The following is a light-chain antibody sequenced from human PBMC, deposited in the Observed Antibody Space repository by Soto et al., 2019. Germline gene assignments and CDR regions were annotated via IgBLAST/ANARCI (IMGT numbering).Light chain of an antibody. J-gene: IGKJ2*01. CDR2: AAS. CDR3: QQLNSYPYT. V-gene: IGKV1-9*01. CDR1: QCISNY. Sequence: IQLTQSPSSLSASVGDRVTITCRASQCISNYLAWYQQKPGKAPNLLIYAASTLQSGVPSRFSGSGSGTDFTLTISSLQPEDFATYYCQQLNSYPYTFGQGTKLEIK.